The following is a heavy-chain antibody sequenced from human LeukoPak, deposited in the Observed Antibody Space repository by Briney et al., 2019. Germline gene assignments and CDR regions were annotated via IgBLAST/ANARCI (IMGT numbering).Heavy chain of an antibody. D-gene: IGHD3-22*01. Sequence: ASVKVSCKASGYTFTSYDINWVRQATGQGLEWMGWMNPNSGNTGYAQNFQGRVTMTRDTSINTAYMELSSLRSEDTAVYYCASPIYYYNSSGYYPFDYWGQGTLVTVSS. CDR2: MNPNSGNT. CDR1: GYTFTSYD. V-gene: IGHV1-8*01. J-gene: IGHJ4*02. CDR3: ASPIYYYNSSGYYPFDY.